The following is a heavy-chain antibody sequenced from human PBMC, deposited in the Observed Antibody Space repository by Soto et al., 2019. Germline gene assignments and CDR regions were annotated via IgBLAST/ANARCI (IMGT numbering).Heavy chain of an antibody. V-gene: IGHV4-59*08. CDR2: IYYSGST. CDR1: GGYISSYY. Sequence: PSETLSLTCTVSGGYISSYYWSWIRQPPGKGLEWIGYIYYSGSTNYNPSLKSRVTISVDTSKNQFSLKLSSVTAADTAVYYCARCREYYDILTGYLSLYYYYRDVWGKGTTVTVSS. J-gene: IGHJ6*03. D-gene: IGHD3-9*01. CDR3: ARCREYYDILTGYLSLYYYYRDV.